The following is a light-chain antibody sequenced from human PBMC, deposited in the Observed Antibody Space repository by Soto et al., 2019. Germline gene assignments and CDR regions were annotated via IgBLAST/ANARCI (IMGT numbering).Light chain of an antibody. V-gene: IGLV3-21*02. Sequence: SSELTQPPSVSVAPGQTARITCGGNNIGSKSEHWYQQKQGQAPVLVVYDDSDRPSRISERFSGSNSGNTATLTISRVEAGDEGGYYCQVWPGVVFGGGTKLTVL. CDR3: QVWPGVV. CDR2: DDS. CDR1: NIGSKS. J-gene: IGLJ2*01.